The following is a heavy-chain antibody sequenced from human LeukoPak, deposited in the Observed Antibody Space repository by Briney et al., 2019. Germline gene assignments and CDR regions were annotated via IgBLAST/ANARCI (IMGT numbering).Heavy chain of an antibody. J-gene: IGHJ4*02. CDR3: ARILTTVTTMDN. D-gene: IGHD4-17*01. CDR2: INPNSGGT. CDR1: GYTFTGYY. Sequence: ASVTVSCKASGYTFTGYYMHWVRQAPGQGLEWMGWINPNSGGTNYAQKFQGRVTMTRDTSISTAYMELSRLRSDDTAMYYCARILTTVTTMDNWGQRTLFTVSS. V-gene: IGHV1-2*02.